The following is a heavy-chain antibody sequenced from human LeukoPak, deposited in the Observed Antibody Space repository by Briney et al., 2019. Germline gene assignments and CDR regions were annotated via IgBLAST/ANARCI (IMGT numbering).Heavy chain of an antibody. CDR2: IYYSGGT. Sequence: PSETLSLTCTVSGGSISSYYWSWIRQPPGKGLEWIGYIYYSGGTNYNPSLKSRVTISVDTSKNQFSLKLSSVTAADTAVYYCARLWVGELFDWDWFDPWGQGTLVTVSS. J-gene: IGHJ5*02. CDR3: ARLWVGELFDWDWFDP. D-gene: IGHD3-10*01. CDR1: GGSISSYY. V-gene: IGHV4-59*08.